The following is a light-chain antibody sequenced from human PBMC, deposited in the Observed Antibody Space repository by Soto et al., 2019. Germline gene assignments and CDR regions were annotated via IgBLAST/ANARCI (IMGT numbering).Light chain of an antibody. J-gene: IGLJ1*01. CDR2: EGS. Sequence: QSDLNHPASVSRFPVRSLTISCTGTSSVVGNYNLVSWYQHDPGKAPKLLIYEGSKRPSGVSDRFSGSKSGNTASLSISLLLAEDEADYCCCSYASSSTYVFGTGTKVTV. CDR3: CSYASSSTYV. CDR1: SSVVGNYNL. V-gene: IGLV2-23*01.